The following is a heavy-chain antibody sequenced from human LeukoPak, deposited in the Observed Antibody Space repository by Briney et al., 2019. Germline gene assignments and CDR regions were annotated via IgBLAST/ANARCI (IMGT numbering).Heavy chain of an antibody. V-gene: IGHV1-2*02. J-gene: IGHJ4*02. CDR1: GYTFTGYY. CDR2: INPNSGGT. D-gene: IGHD6-19*01. Sequence: GASVKVSCKASGYTFTGYYMHWVRQAPGQGLEWMGWINPNSGGTNYAQKFQGRVTMTRDTSISTAYMELSRLRSDDTAVYYCARGGGPTSWQWLADYWGQGTLVTVSS. CDR3: ARGGGPTSWQWLADY.